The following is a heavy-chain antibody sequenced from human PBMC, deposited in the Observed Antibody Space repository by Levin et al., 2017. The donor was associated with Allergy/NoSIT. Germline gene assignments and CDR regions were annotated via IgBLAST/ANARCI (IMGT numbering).Heavy chain of an antibody. CDR2: INHSGST. CDR1: GGSFSGYY. V-gene: IGHV4-34*01. Sequence: SCAVYGGSFSGYYWSWIRQPPGKGLEWIGEINHSGSTNYNPSLKSRVTISVDTSKNQFSLKLSSVTAADTAVYYCARGLSGGYSYGSFFDYWGQGTLVTVSS. D-gene: IGHD5-18*01. J-gene: IGHJ4*02. CDR3: ARGLSGGYSYGSFFDY.